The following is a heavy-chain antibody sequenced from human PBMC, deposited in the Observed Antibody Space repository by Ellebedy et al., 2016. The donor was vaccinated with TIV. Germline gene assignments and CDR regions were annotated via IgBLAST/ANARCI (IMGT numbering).Heavy chain of an antibody. CDR3: TRDLTNIVSGDY. V-gene: IGHV1-2*02. J-gene: IGHJ4*02. Sequence: AASVKVSCKTSGHTFTDYYIHWVRQAPGQGLEWMAWINPNIGGTNYAQKFQGRVTVTRDTSTSTAFLELSRLRSDDPAGYYCTRDLTNIVSGDYWGQGTLVTVSS. D-gene: IGHD5/OR15-5a*01. CDR2: INPNIGGT. CDR1: GHTFTDYY.